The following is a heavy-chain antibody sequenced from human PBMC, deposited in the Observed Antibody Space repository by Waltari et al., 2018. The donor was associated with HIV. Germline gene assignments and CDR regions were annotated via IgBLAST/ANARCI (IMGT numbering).Heavy chain of an antibody. CDR1: GYIFTNYG. Sequence: QVHLVQSGAAVKMPGASVRVSCKTSGYIFTNYGVSWVRQAPGQGLGWLGWIGGDNANKNHSRRPQGRGTLTTDTSTSTASMELRSLRSDDTAVYYCARCLGASYYDGVDVWGQGTTVTVS. CDR2: IGGDNANK. V-gene: IGHV1-18*01. CDR3: ARCLGASYYDGVDV. J-gene: IGHJ6*02. D-gene: IGHD2-8*01.